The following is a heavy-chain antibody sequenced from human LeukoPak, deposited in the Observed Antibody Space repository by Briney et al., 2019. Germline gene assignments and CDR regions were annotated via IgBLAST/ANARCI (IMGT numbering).Heavy chain of an antibody. CDR2: ISGDGGST. Sequence: GGSLRLSCAASGFTFDDYAMHWVRQAPGKGLEWVSLISGDGGSTYYADSVKGRFTISRDNSKNSLYLQMNSLRTEDTALYYCAKVTGSESLEEYYFDYWGQGTLVTVSS. D-gene: IGHD3-10*01. CDR3: AKVTGSESLEEYYFDY. J-gene: IGHJ4*02. V-gene: IGHV3-43*02. CDR1: GFTFDDYA.